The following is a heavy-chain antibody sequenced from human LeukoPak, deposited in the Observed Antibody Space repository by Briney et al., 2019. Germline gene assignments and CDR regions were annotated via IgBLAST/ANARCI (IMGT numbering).Heavy chain of an antibody. J-gene: IGHJ5*02. CDR2: IYTSGST. Sequence: SETLSLTCTVSGGFISSYYWSWIRQPAGKGLEWIGRIYTSGSTNYNPSLKSRVTMSVDTSKNQFSLKLSSVTAADTAVYYCARDRVRGPLYWFDPWGQGTLVTVSS. V-gene: IGHV4-4*07. CDR3: ARDRVRGPLYWFDP. CDR1: GGFISSYY. D-gene: IGHD3-10*01.